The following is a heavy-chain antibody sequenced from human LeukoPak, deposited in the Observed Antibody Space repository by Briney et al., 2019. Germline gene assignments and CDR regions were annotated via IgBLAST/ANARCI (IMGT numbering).Heavy chain of an antibody. J-gene: IGHJ2*01. Sequence: SETLSLTCTVSGGSISSYYWSWIRQPPGKGLEWIGYIYYSGSTNYNPSLKSRVTISVDTSKNQFSLKLSSVTAADTAVYYCARDAEMATIGYFDLWGRGTLVTVSS. CDR3: ARDAEMATIGYFDL. CDR2: IYYSGST. V-gene: IGHV4-59*01. D-gene: IGHD5-24*01. CDR1: GGSISSYY.